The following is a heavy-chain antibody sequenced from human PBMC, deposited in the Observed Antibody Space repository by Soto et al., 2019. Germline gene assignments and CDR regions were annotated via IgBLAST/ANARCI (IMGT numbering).Heavy chain of an antibody. CDR2: INHSGST. V-gene: IGHV4-34*01. CDR3: ARPGPRYCSVSSCYSGRDY. D-gene: IGHD2-15*01. CDR1: GGSFSGYY. Sequence: QVQLQQWGAGLLKPSETLSLTCAVYGGSFSGYYWSWIRQPPGKGLEWIGEINHSGSTNYNPSLTSQLQLSVDPSTHQYTLNLSSVRAADTAGYYRARPGPRYCSVSSCYSGRDYWVQGTLVPVSS. J-gene: IGHJ4*02.